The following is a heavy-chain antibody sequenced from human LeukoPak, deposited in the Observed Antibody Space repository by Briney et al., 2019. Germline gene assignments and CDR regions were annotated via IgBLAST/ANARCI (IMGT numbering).Heavy chain of an antibody. CDR3: ARDTMLGMGNP. V-gene: IGHV3-74*01. CDR1: GFTFSNYW. Sequence: GGSLRLSCVASGFTFSNYWMHWVRQAPGKGLVWVSRIDSDGSSARYADSVKGRFTISRDNAKDTLYLQMNSLRDEDTAVYYCARDTMLGMGNPWGQGTLVTVSS. CDR2: IDSDGSSA. J-gene: IGHJ5*02. D-gene: IGHD3-10*02.